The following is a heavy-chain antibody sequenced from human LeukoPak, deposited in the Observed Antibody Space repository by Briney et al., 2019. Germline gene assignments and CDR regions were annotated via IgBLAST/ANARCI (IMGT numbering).Heavy chain of an antibody. J-gene: IGHJ4*02. CDR3: AKDIHVGSNSVLDS. D-gene: IGHD6-13*01. Sequence: GRSLRLSCAASGFTFDDYAMHWVRQAPGKGLEWVSLITWDGDSTYYADSVKGRFTISRDDSKNSLYLQMNSLRSEDTALYYCAKDIHVGSNSVLDSWGQGTLVTVSS. CDR2: ITWDGDST. CDR1: GFTFDDYA. V-gene: IGHV3-43*01.